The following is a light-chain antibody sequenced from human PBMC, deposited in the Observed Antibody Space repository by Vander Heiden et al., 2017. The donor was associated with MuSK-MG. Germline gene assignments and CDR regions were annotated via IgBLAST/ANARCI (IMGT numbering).Light chain of an antibody. CDR3: AAWDDSLSGRGV. CDR2: RNN. CDR1: SSNIGSNY. V-gene: IGLV1-47*01. J-gene: IGLJ3*02. Sequence: QSVLTQPPPASGTPGQRVTIPSSGSSSNIGSNYVYWYQQLPGTAPKLLIYRNNQRPSGVPYRFSGSESGTSASLAISGLRSEDEADYYCAAWDDSLSGRGVFGGGTKLTVL.